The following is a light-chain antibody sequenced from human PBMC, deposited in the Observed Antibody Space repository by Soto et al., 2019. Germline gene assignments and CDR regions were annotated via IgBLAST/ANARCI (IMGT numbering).Light chain of an antibody. Sequence: DIQMTQSPSSLSAFVGDSVTVTCRASQPIGTSLHWYQQRAGTAPKVLISAATKLPRGVPSRFSGRGSGTDFTLTISNLQPEDSATYFCQQGYNTFWTFGRGTKVELK. J-gene: IGKJ1*01. CDR2: AAT. CDR3: QQGYNTFWT. CDR1: QPIGTS. V-gene: IGKV1-39*01.